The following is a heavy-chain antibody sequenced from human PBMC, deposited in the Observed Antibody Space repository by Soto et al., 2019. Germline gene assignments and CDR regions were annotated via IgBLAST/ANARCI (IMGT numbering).Heavy chain of an antibody. CDR2: IYRSGST. CDR1: GYSISTGYY. V-gene: IGHV4-38-2*02. J-gene: IGHJ4*02. D-gene: IGHD3-22*01. Sequence: PSETLSLTCTVSGYSISTGYYWGWIRQPPGXGLEWIGSIYRSGSTYYNPSLKSRVTISMDMSKNQFSLKLTSVTAADTAVYYCARVAYFDTTGYYYYFDYWGQGTLVTVSS. CDR3: ARVAYFDTTGYYYYFDY.